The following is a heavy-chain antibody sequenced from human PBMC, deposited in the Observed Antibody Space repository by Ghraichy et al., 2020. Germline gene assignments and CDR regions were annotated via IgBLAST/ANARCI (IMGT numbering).Heavy chain of an antibody. Sequence: SETLSLTCAVYGGSFSGYYWSWIRQPPGKGLEWIGEINHSGSTNYNPSLKSRVTISVDTSKNQFSLKLSSVTAADTAVYYCARGYCSSTSCSSYYYMDVWGKGTTVTVSS. CDR1: GGSFSGYY. V-gene: IGHV4-34*01. J-gene: IGHJ6*03. CDR2: INHSGST. CDR3: ARGYCSSTSCSSYYYMDV. D-gene: IGHD2-2*01.